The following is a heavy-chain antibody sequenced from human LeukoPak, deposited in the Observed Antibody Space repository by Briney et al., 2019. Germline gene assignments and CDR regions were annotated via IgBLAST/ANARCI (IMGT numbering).Heavy chain of an antibody. V-gene: IGHV3-48*02. CDR1: EFIFDDYN. J-gene: IGHJ3*02. CDR3: ARDQYSRSLGAFDI. CDR2: ISSSSSVV. Sequence: GGSLRLSCAASEFIFDDYNINWVRQAPGKELEWLSYISSSSSVVLYADSVKGRLTISRHSAKNSVYLQLNSLRDEDTAVYYCARDQYSRSLGAFDIWGPGTLVIVSS. D-gene: IGHD1-26*01.